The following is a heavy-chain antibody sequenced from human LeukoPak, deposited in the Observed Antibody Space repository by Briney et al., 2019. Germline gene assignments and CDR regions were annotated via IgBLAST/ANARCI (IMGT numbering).Heavy chain of an antibody. V-gene: IGHV3-48*04. CDR3: ARGYGSVGY. J-gene: IGHJ4*02. CDR2: ISSSSSTI. CDR1: GFTFSSYS. D-gene: IGHD3-10*01. Sequence: PGGSLRLSCAASGFTFSSYSMNWVRQAPGKGLEWVSYISSSSSTIYYADSVKGRFTISRDNAKNSLYLQMNSLRSDDTAVYYCARGYGSVGYWGQGTLVTVSS.